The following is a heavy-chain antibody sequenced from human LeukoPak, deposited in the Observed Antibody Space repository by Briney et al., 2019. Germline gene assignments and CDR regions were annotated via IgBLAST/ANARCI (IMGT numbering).Heavy chain of an antibody. CDR3: AKRALGSFYYFDY. J-gene: IGHJ4*02. V-gene: IGHV3-23*01. CDR2: ISGNGGTA. Sequence: GGSLRLSCAASGFTFSSYAMRWVRPAPGKGLEWVSAISGNGGTAYYADSVKGRVTISRDNSKNTLYLQMNSLRDEDAALYYCAKRALGSFYYFDYWGQGALVTVSS. CDR1: GFTFSSYA.